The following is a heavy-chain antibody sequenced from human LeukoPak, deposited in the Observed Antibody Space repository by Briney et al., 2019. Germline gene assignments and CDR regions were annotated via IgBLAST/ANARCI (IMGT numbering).Heavy chain of an antibody. Sequence: GGSLRLSCAASGFTFSSYWMSWVRQAPGKGLEWVANIKQDGSEKYYVDSVKGRFTISRDNAKNSLYLQMNSLRAEDTAVYYCASTPYDSSGYYPDYWGQGTLVTVSS. CDR3: ASTPYDSSGYYPDY. V-gene: IGHV3-7*01. D-gene: IGHD3-22*01. CDR2: IKQDGSEK. CDR1: GFTFSSYW. J-gene: IGHJ4*02.